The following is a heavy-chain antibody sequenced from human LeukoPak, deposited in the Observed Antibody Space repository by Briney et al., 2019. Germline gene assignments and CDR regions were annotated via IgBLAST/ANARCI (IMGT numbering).Heavy chain of an antibody. D-gene: IGHD5-24*01. J-gene: IGHJ5*02. V-gene: IGHV4-59*01. CDR2: IYYSGST. CDR1: GGSISSYY. Sequence: PSETLSLTCIVSGGSISSYYWSWIRQPPGKGLEWIGYIYYSGSTNYNPSLKSRVTISVDTSKNQFSLKLSSVTAADTAVYYCARHGGRPEGWFDPWGQGTLVTVSS. CDR3: ARHGGRPEGWFDP.